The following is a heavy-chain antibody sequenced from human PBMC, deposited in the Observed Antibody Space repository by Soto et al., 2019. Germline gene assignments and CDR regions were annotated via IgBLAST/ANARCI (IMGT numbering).Heavy chain of an antibody. J-gene: IGHJ4*02. CDR3: ARGLESGSYNY. Sequence: NPSETLSLTCAVYGGSFSGYYWSWIRQPPGKGLEWIGEINHSGSTNYNPSLKSRVTISVDTSKNQFSLKLSSVTAADTAVYYCARGLESGSYNYWGQGTLVTVS. D-gene: IGHD3-10*01. CDR2: INHSGST. V-gene: IGHV4-34*01. CDR1: GGSFSGYY.